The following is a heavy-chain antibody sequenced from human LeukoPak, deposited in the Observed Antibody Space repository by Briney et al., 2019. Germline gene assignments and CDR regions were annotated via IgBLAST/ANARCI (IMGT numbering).Heavy chain of an antibody. CDR3: AKGGGSRLITMVRGVSTEFDY. CDR2: IINSGGST. V-gene: IGHV3-23*01. D-gene: IGHD3-10*01. J-gene: IGHJ4*02. CDR1: GFTFTTYA. Sequence: PGGSLRLSCAASGFTFTTYAMNWVRQAPGKGLEWVSAIINSGGSTYYADSVKGRFTISRDNSKNTLYLQMNSLRAEDTAVYYCAKGGGSRLITMVRGVSTEFDYWGQGTLVTVSS.